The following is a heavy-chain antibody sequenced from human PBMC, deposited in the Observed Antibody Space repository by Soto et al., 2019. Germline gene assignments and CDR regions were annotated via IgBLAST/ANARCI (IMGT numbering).Heavy chain of an antibody. V-gene: IGHV4-34*01. J-gene: IGHJ4*02. CDR2: INHSGST. Sequence: QVQLQQWGAGLLKPSETLSLTCAVYGGSFSGYYWTWIRQPPGTGLEWIGEINHSGSTNYNPSRKSRVTISVDTSKHPFSLKLTSVTSADTAVYYCARDKITGLFDYWGQGTLVTVSS. CDR1: GGSFSGYY. D-gene: IGHD2-8*02. CDR3: ARDKITGLFDY.